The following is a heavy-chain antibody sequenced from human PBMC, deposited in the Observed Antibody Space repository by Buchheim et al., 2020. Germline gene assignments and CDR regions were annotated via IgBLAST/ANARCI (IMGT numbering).Heavy chain of an antibody. V-gene: IGHV3-48*03. CDR2: ISSSGSPI. Sequence: EVQVVESGGGLVQPGGSLRLSCAASGFTFSSYEMIWVRQAPGKGLEWVSYISSSGSPIYYADSVKGRFTISRDNAMNSPYLQMSSLRAEDTAVYHCARAAGGYAYGYGDYWGQGTL. D-gene: IGHD5-18*01. J-gene: IGHJ4*02. CDR3: ARAAGGYAYGYGDY. CDR1: GFTFSSYE.